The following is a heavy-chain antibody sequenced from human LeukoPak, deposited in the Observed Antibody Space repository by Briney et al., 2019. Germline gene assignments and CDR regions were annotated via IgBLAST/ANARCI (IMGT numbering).Heavy chain of an antibody. Sequence: GGSLRLSCAASGFTFSSYSMNWVRQAPGKGLEWVSYISSSSSTIYYADSVKGRFTISRDNAKNSLYLQMNSLRAEDTAVYYCARVDIVVVPAAQYYYYYYYMDVWGKGTTVTVSS. CDR2: ISSSSSTI. CDR1: GFTFSSYS. CDR3: ARVDIVVVPAAQYYYYYYYMDV. J-gene: IGHJ6*03. D-gene: IGHD2-2*03. V-gene: IGHV3-48*01.